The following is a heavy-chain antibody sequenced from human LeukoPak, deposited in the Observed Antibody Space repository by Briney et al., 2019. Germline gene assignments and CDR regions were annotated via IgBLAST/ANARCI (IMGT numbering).Heavy chain of an antibody. D-gene: IGHD1-1*01. CDR3: ARPLATGYYFDY. V-gene: IGHV5-51*01. Sequence: GESLKISCKASGYSFTTYWIGWVRQMPGKGLEWMGIIHPSDSDTRYGPSFQGRVTISADKSISTAYLQWSSLKASDTAMYYCARPLATGYYFDYWGQGTLVTLSS. CDR2: IHPSDSDT. CDR1: GYSFTTYW. J-gene: IGHJ4*02.